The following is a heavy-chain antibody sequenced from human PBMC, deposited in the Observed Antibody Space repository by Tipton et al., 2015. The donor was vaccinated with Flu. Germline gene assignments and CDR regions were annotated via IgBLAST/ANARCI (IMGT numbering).Heavy chain of an antibody. CDR1: GYTFTGYY. V-gene: IGHV1-2*02. Sequence: QSGAEVKKPGASVKVSCKASGYTFTGYYMHWVRQAPGQGLEWMGWINPNSGGTNYAQKFQGRVTMTRDTSISTAYMELSRLRSDDTAVYYCARDERDDSSGYYYYFDYWGQGTLVTVSS. J-gene: IGHJ4*02. CDR3: ARDERDDSSGYYYYFDY. D-gene: IGHD3-22*01. CDR2: INPNSGGT.